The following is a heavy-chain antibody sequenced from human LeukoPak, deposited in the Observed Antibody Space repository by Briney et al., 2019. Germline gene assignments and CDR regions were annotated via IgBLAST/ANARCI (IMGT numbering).Heavy chain of an antibody. CDR1: GYTFTGYY. V-gene: IGHV1-2*04. CDR3: ARGYEGLDYYYYGMDV. Sequence: ASVKVSCKASGYTFTGYYMHWVRQAPGQGLEWMGWINPNSGGTNYAQKFQGWVTMTRDTSISTAYMELSRLRSDDTAVYYCARGYEGLDYYYYGMDVWGQGTTVTVSS. CDR2: INPNSGGT. J-gene: IGHJ6*02. D-gene: IGHD1-1*01.